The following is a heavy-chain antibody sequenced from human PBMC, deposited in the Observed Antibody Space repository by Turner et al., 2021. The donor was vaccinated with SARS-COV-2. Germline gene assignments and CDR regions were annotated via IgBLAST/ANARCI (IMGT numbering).Heavy chain of an antibody. CDR1: GFTFSNAW. CDR3: TTGKTYYYVSSAYYYSVDY. J-gene: IGHJ4*02. Sequence: EVQLVESGGGLVKPGGSLRLSCAASGFTFSNAWMRWVRQAPGKGLEWVGRINRKTDGGTADYAAPVKGRFTISRDDSKNTLYLQMNSLKTEDTAVYYCTTGKTYYYVSSAYYYSVDYWGQGTLVTVSS. V-gene: IGHV3-15*01. D-gene: IGHD3-22*01. CDR2: INRKTDGGTA.